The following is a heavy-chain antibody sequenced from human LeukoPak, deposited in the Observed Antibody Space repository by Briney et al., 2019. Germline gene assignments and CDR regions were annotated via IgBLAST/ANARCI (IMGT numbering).Heavy chain of an antibody. CDR1: GGSISSYY. V-gene: IGHV4-4*07. CDR2: IYTSGST. Sequence: SETLSLTCTVSGGSISSYYWSWIRQPAGKGLEWIGRIYTSGSTNYNPSLKSRVTMSVDTSENQFSLKLSSVTAADTAVYYCARDRGGSYFKDEYYFDYWGQGTLVTVSS. CDR3: ARDRGGSYFKDEYYFDY. J-gene: IGHJ4*02. D-gene: IGHD1-26*01.